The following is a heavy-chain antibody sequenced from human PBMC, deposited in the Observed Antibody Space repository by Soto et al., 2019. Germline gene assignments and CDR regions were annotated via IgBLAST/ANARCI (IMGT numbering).Heavy chain of an antibody. D-gene: IGHD4-17*01. V-gene: IGHV1-46*01. J-gene: IGHJ4*02. CDR2: INPSGGST. Sequence: QVQLVQSGAEVKKPGASVKVSCKASGYTFTSYYMHWVRQAPGQGLEWMGIINPSGGSTSYAQKFQGRVTMTRDTSTSTVYMELSSLRSEDTAVYYCARDLLKDYGVSGGDYWGQGTLVTVSS. CDR3: ARDLLKDYGVSGGDY. CDR1: GYTFTSYY.